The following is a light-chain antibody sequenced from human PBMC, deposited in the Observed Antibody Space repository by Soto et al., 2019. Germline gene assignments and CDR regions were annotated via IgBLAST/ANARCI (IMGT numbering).Light chain of an antibody. CDR1: QGISNY. J-gene: IGKJ5*01. CDR3: QKYNSAPSIT. V-gene: IGKV1-27*01. CDR2: AAS. Sequence: DIQMTQSTSSLSASVGDRVTITCRASQGISNYLAWYQQKPGKVPKLLIYAASTLQSGVPSRFSGSGSGTDFTLTISSLQPEDVATYYCQKYNSAPSITFGQGTRLEIK.